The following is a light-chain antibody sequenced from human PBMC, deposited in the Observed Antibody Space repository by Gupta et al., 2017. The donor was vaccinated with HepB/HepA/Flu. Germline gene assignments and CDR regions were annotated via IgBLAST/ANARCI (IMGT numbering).Light chain of an antibody. Sequence: EIVLTQSPATLSLSPGERATLSCRASQSVSSYLAWYQQKPGQAPRLLIYDASNRASGIPDRFSGSGSGTDFTLTISSLEPEDFAVYYCQHRSTWPLTFGRGTKVEIK. CDR3: QHRSTWPLT. CDR2: DAS. CDR1: QSVSSY. V-gene: IGKV3-11*01. J-gene: IGKJ4*01.